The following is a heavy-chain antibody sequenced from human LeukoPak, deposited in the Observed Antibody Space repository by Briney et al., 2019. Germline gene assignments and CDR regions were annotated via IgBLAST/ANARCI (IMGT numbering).Heavy chain of an antibody. J-gene: IGHJ5*02. Sequence: SETLSLTCAVYGGSFGAYYWTWIRQPPGKGLEWIGEINHSGSINYNPSLKSRVTISVDTSKNQFSLKLSSVTAADTAVYYCARDHGYCSGGSCYINWFDPWGQGTLVTVSS. CDR3: ARDHGYCSGGSCYINWFDP. CDR2: INHSGSI. V-gene: IGHV4-34*01. CDR1: GGSFGAYY. D-gene: IGHD2-15*01.